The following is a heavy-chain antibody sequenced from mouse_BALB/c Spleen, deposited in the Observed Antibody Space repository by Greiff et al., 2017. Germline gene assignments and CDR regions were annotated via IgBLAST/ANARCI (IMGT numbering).Heavy chain of an antibody. CDR2: IYPGDGDT. CDR1: GYTFTSYW. V-gene: IGHV1-87*01. J-gene: IGHJ4*01. D-gene: IGHD2-4*01. Sequence: VQLQESGAELARPGASVKLSCKASGYTFTSYWMQWVKQRPGQGLEWIGAIYPGDGDTRYTQKFKGKATLTADKSSSTAYMQLSSMASEDSAVYYCARTVYYDYDGAMDYWGQGTSVTVSS. CDR3: ARTVYYDYDGAMDY.